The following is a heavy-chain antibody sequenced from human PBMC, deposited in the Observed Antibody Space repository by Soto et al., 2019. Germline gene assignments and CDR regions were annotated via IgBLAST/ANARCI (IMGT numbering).Heavy chain of an antibody. V-gene: IGHV1-69*06. J-gene: IGHJ4*02. D-gene: IGHD6-6*01. CDR3: ARVYGQLDQTFDH. CDR2: IIPIFGTT. CDR1: GGTFSSYA. Sequence: AVKVSCKASGGTFSSYAISWVRQAPGQGLEWMGGIIPIFGTTNYAQKFQGRVTITADKSTSTAYMELSSQRSEDTAVYYCARVYGQLDQTFDHWGQGTLVTVSS.